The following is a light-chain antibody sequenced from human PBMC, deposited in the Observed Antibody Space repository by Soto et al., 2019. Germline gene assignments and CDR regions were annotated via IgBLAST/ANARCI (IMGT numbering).Light chain of an antibody. V-gene: IGKV1-33*01. J-gene: IGKJ5*01. Sequence: DIQMTQSPSSLSASVGDRVTITCQASQDISNYLNWYQQKPGKAPKLLIYDASNLETGVPSRFSGSGSGTDFTFTISSLQPEDIATYYCQQYDTLPLTFGQVTRLEIK. CDR2: DAS. CDR1: QDISNY. CDR3: QQYDTLPLT.